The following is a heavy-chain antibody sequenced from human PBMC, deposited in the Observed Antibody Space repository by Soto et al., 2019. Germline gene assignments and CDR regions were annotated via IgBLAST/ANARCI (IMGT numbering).Heavy chain of an antibody. V-gene: IGHV4-4*02. J-gene: IGHJ6*02. CDR3: ARVSYYDSSDMDV. D-gene: IGHD3-22*01. Sequence: SETLSLTCAVSGGSISSSNWWSWVRQPPGKGLEWIGEIYHSGSTNYNPSLKSRVTISVDKSKNQFSLKLSSVTAADTAIYYCARVSYYDSSDMDVWGRGTTVTGSS. CDR2: IYHSGST. CDR1: GGSISSSNW.